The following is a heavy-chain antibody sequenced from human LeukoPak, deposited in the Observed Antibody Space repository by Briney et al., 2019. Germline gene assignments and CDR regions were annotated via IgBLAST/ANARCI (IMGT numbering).Heavy chain of an antibody. CDR1: GFTLSSYW. Sequence: PGGSLRLSCAASGFTLSSYWMHWVRQAPGKGLEYVSAISENGGRTYYANSVKGRFTNSRDNSKNTLYLQMDSLRAEDMAVYYCARALGGWPDAFDIWGQGTMVTVSS. CDR3: ARALGGWPDAFDI. CDR2: ISENGGRT. V-gene: IGHV3-64*01. J-gene: IGHJ3*02. D-gene: IGHD6-19*01.